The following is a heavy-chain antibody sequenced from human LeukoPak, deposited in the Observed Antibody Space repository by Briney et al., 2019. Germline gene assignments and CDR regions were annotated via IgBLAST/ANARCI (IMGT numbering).Heavy chain of an antibody. CDR3: ASYDYRYYYYMDV. D-gene: IGHD3-3*01. V-gene: IGHV3-33*01. CDR2: IWYDGSYK. Sequence: GGSLRISCAVSGFTFSSYGMHWVRQAPGKGLEWVAVIWYDGSYKYYADSVKGRFTISRDNSKNTLYLQMNSLRTEDMAVYYCASYDYRYYYYMDVWGKGTTVTVSS. CDR1: GFTFSSYG. J-gene: IGHJ6*03.